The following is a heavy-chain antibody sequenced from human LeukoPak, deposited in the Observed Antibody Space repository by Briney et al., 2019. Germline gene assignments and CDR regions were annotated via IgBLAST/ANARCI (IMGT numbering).Heavy chain of an antibody. J-gene: IGHJ4*02. CDR3: ARANLSYGGNSYFDY. Sequence: SETLSLTCTVSGGSISSYYWSWIRQPPGKGLEWIGYIYYSGSTSYNPSLKSRVTISVDTSKNQFSLKLSSVTAADTAVYYCARANLSYGGNSYFDYWGQGTLVTVSS. D-gene: IGHD4-23*01. CDR2: IYYSGST. V-gene: IGHV4-59*01. CDR1: GGSISSYY.